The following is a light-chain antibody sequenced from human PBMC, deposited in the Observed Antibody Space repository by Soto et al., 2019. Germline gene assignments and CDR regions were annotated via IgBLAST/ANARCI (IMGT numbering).Light chain of an antibody. CDR2: GAS. CDR1: QSVSSN. J-gene: IGKJ1*01. CDR3: QQYNNWPQT. V-gene: IGKV3-15*01. Sequence: EFVLTHSPGTLSLSPWERATLSCRASQSVSSNLAWYQHKPGQAPRLLIYGASTRATGIPARFSGSGSGTEFTLTISSLQSEDFAVYYCQQYNNWPQTFGQGTKVDIK.